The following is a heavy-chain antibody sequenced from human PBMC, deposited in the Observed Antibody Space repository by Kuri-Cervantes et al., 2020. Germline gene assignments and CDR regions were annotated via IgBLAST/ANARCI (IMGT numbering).Heavy chain of an antibody. CDR2: IKQDGSEK. CDR1: GFTFSSYW. Sequence: LSLTCAASGFTFSSYWMSWVRQAPGKGLEWVANIKQDGSEKYYVDSVKGRFTISRDNAKNSLYLQMNSLRAGDTAVYYCARTYYYGSGGYYRRKKEYYFDYWGQGTLVTVSS. D-gene: IGHD3-10*01. V-gene: IGHV3-7*01. J-gene: IGHJ4*02. CDR3: ARTYYYGSGGYYRRKKEYYFDY.